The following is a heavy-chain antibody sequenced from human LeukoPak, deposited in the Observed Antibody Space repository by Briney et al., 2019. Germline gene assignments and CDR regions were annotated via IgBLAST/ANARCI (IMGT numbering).Heavy chain of an antibody. CDR2: ISAYNGNT. V-gene: IGHV1-18*01. J-gene: IGHJ5*02. CDR3: ARDGARVFPRNWFDP. CDR1: GYTFTCYG. D-gene: IGHD6-6*01. Sequence: ASVTVSCKASGYTFTCYGISWVRQAPGQGLEWMGWISAYNGNTNYAQKLQGRVTMTTDTSTSTAYMELRSLRSDDTAVYYCARDGARVFPRNWFDPWGQGTLVTVSS.